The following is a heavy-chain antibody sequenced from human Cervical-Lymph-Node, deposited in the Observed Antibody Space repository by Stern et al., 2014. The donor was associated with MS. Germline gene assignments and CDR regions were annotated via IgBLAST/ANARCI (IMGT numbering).Heavy chain of an antibody. V-gene: IGHV1-69*06. D-gene: IGHD1-26*01. CDR2: IIPHVNTT. Sequence: QVQLVPSWSEGKRPCSSVNVSCKASRGPFSTSCTTSVRQASGQRLAWMVGIIPHVNTTSCSRKFQGRLTMTADKDTSTAYMALNSLKSDDTAVYFCARDLGVGPTVSWGQGTVVTVSS. J-gene: IGHJ5*02. CDR1: RGPFSTSC. CDR3: ARDLGVGPTVS.